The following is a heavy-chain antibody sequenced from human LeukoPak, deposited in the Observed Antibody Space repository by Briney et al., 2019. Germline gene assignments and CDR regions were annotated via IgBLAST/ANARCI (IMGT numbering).Heavy chain of an antibody. CDR2: INQDGSEK. D-gene: IGHD2-15*01. CDR3: ARVGGYCSGGSCYKRTFFDY. V-gene: IGHV3-7*01. J-gene: IGHJ4*02. Sequence: GGSLRLSCAASGFTFSSDWMSWVRQAPGKGLEWVANINQDGSEKYYLYSVKGRFTISRDNAKNSLYLQMNSLRAEDTAVYYCARVGGYCSGGSCYKRTFFDYWGQGTLVTVSS. CDR1: GFTFSSDW.